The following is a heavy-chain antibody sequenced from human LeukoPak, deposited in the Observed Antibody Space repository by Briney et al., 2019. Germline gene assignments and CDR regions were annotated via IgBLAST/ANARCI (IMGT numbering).Heavy chain of an antibody. CDR3: AKVGPSGHDAFDI. CDR2: ISGSGGST. CDR1: GFTFSSYA. J-gene: IGHJ3*02. V-gene: IGHV3-23*01. Sequence: GGSLRLSCAASGFTFSSYAMSWVRQAPGKGLEWVSAISGSGGSTYYADSVKGRFTISRDNSGNTLFLQLNSLRAEDTAIYYCAKVGPSGHDAFDIWGQGTMVTVSS. D-gene: IGHD3-10*01.